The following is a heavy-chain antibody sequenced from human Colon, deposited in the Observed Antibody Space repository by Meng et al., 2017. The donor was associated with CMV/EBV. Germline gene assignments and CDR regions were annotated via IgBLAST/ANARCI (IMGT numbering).Heavy chain of an antibody. Sequence: KASGYSFSDYDIEWVRHAPGQGPEWMGYMDPKSGRTGYVVKFQGRVSMTRDTSINTAYMELTSLTSEDTAIYYCGRYSTSRKNGFDIWGQGTMVTVSS. CDR1: GYSFSDYD. CDR2: MDPKSGRT. D-gene: IGHD6-13*01. J-gene: IGHJ3*02. V-gene: IGHV1-8*01. CDR3: GRYSTSRKNGFDI.